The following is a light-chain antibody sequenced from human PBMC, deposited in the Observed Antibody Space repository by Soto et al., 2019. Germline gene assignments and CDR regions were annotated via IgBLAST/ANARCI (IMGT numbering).Light chain of an antibody. Sequence: EIVLTQSPATLSVSPGERATLSCRASQSVSTNLAWYQQKPGQAPRLLISDTSTRATGIPARFSGSGSGTECTLTISRLEPEDVAVFYCQQYGTSEIIFGQGTRLEIK. V-gene: IGKV3-15*01. J-gene: IGKJ5*01. CDR2: DTS. CDR1: QSVSTN. CDR3: QQYGTSEII.